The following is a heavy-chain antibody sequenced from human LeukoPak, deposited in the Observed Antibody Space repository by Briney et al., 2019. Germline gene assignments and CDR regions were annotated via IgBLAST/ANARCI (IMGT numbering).Heavy chain of an antibody. J-gene: IGHJ4*02. Sequence: PGGSLRLSCAASGFTFSSYSMNWVRQAPGKGLEWVSYISSSSSTLYYADSVKGRFTISRDNAKNSLYLQMNSLRDEDTAVYYCARSVLRLGELSLDYWGQGTLVTVSS. V-gene: IGHV3-48*02. CDR3: ARSVLRLGELSLDY. CDR2: ISSSSSTL. D-gene: IGHD3-16*02. CDR1: GFTFSSYS.